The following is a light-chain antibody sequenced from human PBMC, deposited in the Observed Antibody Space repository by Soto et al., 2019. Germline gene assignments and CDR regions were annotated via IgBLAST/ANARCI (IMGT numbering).Light chain of an antibody. CDR3: QQYHTDWT. J-gene: IGKJ1*01. V-gene: IGKV1-5*01. CDR2: AAS. CDR1: ESIDNW. Sequence: DIQMTQSPSTLSASVGYTVTITFRASESIDNWLAWYQQKPGKAPKLLIFAASTLVRGVPSRFSGRGSGTEFTLTISSLQADDYATFYRQQYHTDWTFGQGTKVDIK.